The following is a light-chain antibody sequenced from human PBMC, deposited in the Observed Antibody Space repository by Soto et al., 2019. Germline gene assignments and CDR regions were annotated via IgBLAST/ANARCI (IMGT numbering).Light chain of an antibody. J-gene: IGKJ4*01. CDR2: GIS. V-gene: IGKV3-20*01. CDR3: QQYGSSPT. CDR1: QSVISNY. Sequence: PGERATLSCRASQSVISNYFAGYQQKPGQAPRLLIYGISTRATGVPDRFSGSGSGTDFTLTISRLEPADSAVYYCQQYGSSPTFGGGTKVDIK.